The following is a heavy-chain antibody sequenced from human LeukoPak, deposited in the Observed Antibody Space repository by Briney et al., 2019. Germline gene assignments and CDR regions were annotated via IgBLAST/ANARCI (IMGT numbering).Heavy chain of an antibody. J-gene: IGHJ4*02. CDR3: AKEYRNNWYYFDY. CDR2: IRYDGTNK. CDR1: GFTFSSYG. V-gene: IGHV3-30*02. Sequence: GGSLRLSCAASGFTFSSYGMHWVRQAPGKGLEWVAFIRYDGTNKYYADSVKGRFTISRDSSKNTLYLQMNSLRADDTAVYYCAKEYRNNWYYFDYWGQGALVAVSS. D-gene: IGHD1-1*01.